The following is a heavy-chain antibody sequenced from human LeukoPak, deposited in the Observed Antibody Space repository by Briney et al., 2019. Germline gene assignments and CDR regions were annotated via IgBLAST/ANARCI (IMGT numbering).Heavy chain of an antibody. CDR3: ARAKASAMFSSDY. CDR2: IKQDGSEE. CDR1: GFTFSNYW. D-gene: IGHD5-18*01. J-gene: IGHJ4*02. Sequence: GGSLRLSCAASGFTFSNYWMSWVRQTPGKGQEWVANIKQDGSEEYYVGSVKGRFIISRDNAKNSLYLQMNSLRVEDTAVYYCARAKASAMFSSDYWGQGTLVTVSS. V-gene: IGHV3-7*03.